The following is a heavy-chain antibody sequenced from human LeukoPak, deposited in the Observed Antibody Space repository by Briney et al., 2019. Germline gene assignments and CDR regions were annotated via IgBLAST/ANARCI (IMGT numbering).Heavy chain of an antibody. J-gene: IGHJ5*02. CDR3: ARGQGATVPQVGKNWFDP. Sequence: SETLSLTCAVYIDSFSNYHWNWIRQTPAKGLEWIGEVNESGGTNISPSLRSRVILSVDTSKNQFSLKLISVTVADTAVYYCARGQGATVPQVGKNWFDPWGQGTRVTVSS. CDR1: IDSFSNYH. V-gene: IGHV4-34*01. CDR2: VNESGGT. D-gene: IGHD1-26*01.